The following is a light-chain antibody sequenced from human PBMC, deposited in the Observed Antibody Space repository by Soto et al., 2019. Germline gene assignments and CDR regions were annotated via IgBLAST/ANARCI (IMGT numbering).Light chain of an antibody. Sequence: QSVLTQPASVSGSPGQSITISCTGTSSDVGSYNLVSWYQQHPGKAPKLMIYEGSKRPSGVSNRFSGSKSGNTASLTISGLQAEDEADYYCCSSAGSSTPFGTGPKVTVL. CDR3: CSSAGSSTP. CDR1: SSDVGSYNL. CDR2: EGS. J-gene: IGLJ1*01. V-gene: IGLV2-23*01.